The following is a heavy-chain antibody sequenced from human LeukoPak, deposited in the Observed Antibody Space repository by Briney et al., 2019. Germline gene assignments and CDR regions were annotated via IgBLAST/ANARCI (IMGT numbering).Heavy chain of an antibody. J-gene: IGHJ4*02. CDR3: ARDGYYDSSGSLNPRDY. Sequence: SVTLSCKASGGTFSTYAISWERQATGQALEWMGGIIPIFGTANYAQKFQGRVTITTDESTSTAYMELSSLRSEDTAVYYCARDGYYDSSGSLNPRDYWGQGTLVTVSS. CDR1: GGTFSTYA. D-gene: IGHD3-22*01. CDR2: IIPIFGTA. V-gene: IGHV1-69*05.